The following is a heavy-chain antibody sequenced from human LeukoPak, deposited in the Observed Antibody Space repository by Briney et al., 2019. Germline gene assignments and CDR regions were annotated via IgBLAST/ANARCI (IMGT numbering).Heavy chain of an antibody. D-gene: IGHD2-8*01. CDR1: GGSVSSGSYY. Sequence: PSETLSLTCTVSGGSVSSGSYYWSWIRQPPGKGLEWIGEINHSGSTNYNPSLKSRVTISVDTSKNQFSLKLSSVTAADTAVYYCARGDMLAVDPWGQGTLVTVSS. J-gene: IGHJ5*02. V-gene: IGHV4-61*01. CDR2: INHSGST. CDR3: ARGDMLAVDP.